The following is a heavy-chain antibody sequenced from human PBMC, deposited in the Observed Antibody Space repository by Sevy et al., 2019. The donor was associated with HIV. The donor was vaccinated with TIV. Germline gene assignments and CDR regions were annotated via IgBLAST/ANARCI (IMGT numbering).Heavy chain of an antibody. CDR2: TYYRSKWYN. D-gene: IGHD3-16*01. J-gene: IGHJ5*02. CDR1: GDSVSSNSAA. V-gene: IGHV6-1*01. CDR3: ARDHSPLGDWFDP. Sequence: KQSQTLSLTCAISGDSVSSNSAAWNWIRQSPSRGLEWLGRTYYRSKWYNDYAVSVKSRITINPDRCQNQFSLQLNSVTPEDTSAYYCARDHSPLGDWFDPWGQGTLVTVSS.